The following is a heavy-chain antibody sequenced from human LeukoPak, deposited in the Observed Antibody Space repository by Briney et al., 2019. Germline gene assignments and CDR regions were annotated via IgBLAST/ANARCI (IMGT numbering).Heavy chain of an antibody. CDR3: ASRDYFDY. CDR2: IWYDASNK. CDR1: GFTFSNFG. Sequence: PGGSLRLSCAASGFTFSNFGTHWVRQAPGKGLEWVAVIWYDASNKYYADSVKGRFTISRDNSKNTLYLQMNSLRDEDTAVYYCASRDYFDYWGQGTLVTVSS. V-gene: IGHV3-33*01. J-gene: IGHJ4*02.